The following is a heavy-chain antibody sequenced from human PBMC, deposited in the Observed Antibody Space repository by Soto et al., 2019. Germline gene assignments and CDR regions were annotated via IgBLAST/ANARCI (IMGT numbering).Heavy chain of an antibody. CDR3: AKGAHSSYLNGGFDL. J-gene: IGHJ2*01. CDR1: GGSISTYY. Sequence: QVQLQESGPGLVKPSETLSLTCTISGGSISTYYWSWIRQPPGKGLEWIGYIYYSGDTNYNPSLKSRVTISADTSKNQFSLKLTSVTAADTAVYYCAKGAHSSYLNGGFDLWGRGTLVTVSS. V-gene: IGHV4-59*01. CDR2: IYYSGDT. D-gene: IGHD1-26*01.